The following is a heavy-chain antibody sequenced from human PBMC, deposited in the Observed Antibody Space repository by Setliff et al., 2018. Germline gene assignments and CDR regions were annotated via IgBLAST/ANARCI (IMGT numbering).Heavy chain of an antibody. CDR1: GYTFTSYG. V-gene: IGHV1-18*01. J-gene: IGHJ6*03. Sequence: GASVKVSCKASGYTFTSYGISWVRQAPGQGLEWMGWISAYNGNTNYAQKLQGRVTMTTDTSTSTAYMELRSLRSDDTAVYYCARVDCSSTSCYAGIYYYYMDVWGKGTTVTVSS. CDR2: ISAYNGNT. D-gene: IGHD2-2*01. CDR3: ARVDCSSTSCYAGIYYYYMDV.